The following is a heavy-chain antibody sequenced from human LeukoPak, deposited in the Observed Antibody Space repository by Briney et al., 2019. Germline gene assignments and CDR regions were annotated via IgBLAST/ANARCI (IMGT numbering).Heavy chain of an antibody. CDR2: IIPIFGTA. V-gene: IGHV1-69*06. Sequence: VASVKVSCKASGYTFTVYYMHWVRQAPGQGLEWMGGIIPIFGTANYAQKFQGRVTITADKSTSTAYMELSSLRSEDTAVYYCASGTYYGSGSSYNTKIDYWGQGTLVTVSS. CDR3: ASGTYYGSGSSYNTKIDY. CDR1: GYTFTVYY. D-gene: IGHD3-10*01. J-gene: IGHJ4*02.